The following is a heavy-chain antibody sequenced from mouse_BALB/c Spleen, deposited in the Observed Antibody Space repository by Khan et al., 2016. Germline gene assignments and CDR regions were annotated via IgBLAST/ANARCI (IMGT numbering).Heavy chain of an antibody. CDR1: GFNIKDTF. Sequence: VQLQQSGAELVRPGASVKLSCTASGFNIKDTFIHWVKQRPEQGLEWIGRIDPANDNTQYDPKFQGMATITADTFSNTAYLQFSSLTSEDTAFYYCAHSLNAMDYWGQGASVTVSS. J-gene: IGHJ4*01. CDR3: AHSLNAMDY. V-gene: IGHV14-3*02. CDR2: IDPANDNT.